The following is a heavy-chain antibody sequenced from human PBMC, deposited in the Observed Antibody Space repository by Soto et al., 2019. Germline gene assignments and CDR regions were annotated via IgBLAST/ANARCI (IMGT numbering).Heavy chain of an antibody. J-gene: IGHJ4*02. D-gene: IGHD4-17*01. V-gene: IGHV3-30*18. CDR1: GFTFNSYG. Sequence: GGSLRLSCAASGFTFNSYGMHWVRQAPGKGLEWVAVISYDGSNKYYADSVKGRFTISRDNSKNTLYLQMNSLRAEDTAVYYCAKDSDYGGNSGYFDYWGQGTLVTVSS. CDR2: ISYDGSNK. CDR3: AKDSDYGGNSGYFDY.